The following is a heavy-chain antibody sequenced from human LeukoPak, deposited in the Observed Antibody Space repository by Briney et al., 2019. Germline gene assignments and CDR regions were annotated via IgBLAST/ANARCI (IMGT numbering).Heavy chain of an antibody. J-gene: IGHJ6*02. Sequence: GGSLRLSCAASGFTFSDYYMSWIRQAPGKGLEWVSYISSSGSTIHYADSVKGRFTISRDNAKNSLYLQMNSLRAEDTAVYYCARELVRFYYYYGMDVWGQGTTVTVSS. D-gene: IGHD6-13*01. CDR2: ISSSGSTI. CDR1: GFTFSDYY. CDR3: ARELVRFYYYYGMDV. V-gene: IGHV3-11*01.